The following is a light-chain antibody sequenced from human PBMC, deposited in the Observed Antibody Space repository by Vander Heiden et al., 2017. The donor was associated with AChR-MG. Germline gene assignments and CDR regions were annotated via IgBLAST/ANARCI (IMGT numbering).Light chain of an antibody. CDR2: DVN. CDR3: SSYTTSSTL. V-gene: IGLV2-14*01. CDR1: SSDVGGYNN. J-gene: IGLJ2*01. Sequence: QSALTQPASVSWSPGQSITIPCTGPSSDVGGYNNFSWYQQHPGKALKLMSYDVNKRPSGVSDRVSGSKSGNTASLTISGLQAEDESYYYCSSYTTSSTLFGGGTKLTVL.